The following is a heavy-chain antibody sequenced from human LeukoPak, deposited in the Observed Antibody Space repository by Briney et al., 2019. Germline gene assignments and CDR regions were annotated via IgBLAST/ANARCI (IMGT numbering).Heavy chain of an antibody. Sequence: SETLSLTCSVSGGSISGHYWSWIRQPPGKGLEWIGYIYHSGGTNYNPSLKSRVAISVDTSKNQFSLRLNSVTAADTAVYFCARFPATSGIDYVQYYFHNWGQGTLVTVSS. D-gene: IGHD1-26*01. V-gene: IGHV4-59*11. CDR1: GGSISGHY. J-gene: IGHJ4*02. CDR3: ARFPATSGIDYVQYYFHN. CDR2: IYHSGGT.